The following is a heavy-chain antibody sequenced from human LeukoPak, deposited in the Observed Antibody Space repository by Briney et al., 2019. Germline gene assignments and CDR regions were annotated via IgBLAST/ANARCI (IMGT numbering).Heavy chain of an antibody. CDR2: IKQDGSEK. CDR3: ARDPGIAAAGTVGYFDS. CDR1: GFTFSSYW. Sequence: GGSLRLSCAASGFTFSSYWMSWVRQAPGKGLEWVANIKQDGSEKYYVDSVKGRFTISRDNAMNSLYLQMNSLRVEDTAVYYCARDPGIAAAGTVGYFDSWGQGILVTVSS. V-gene: IGHV3-7*01. J-gene: IGHJ4*02. D-gene: IGHD6-13*01.